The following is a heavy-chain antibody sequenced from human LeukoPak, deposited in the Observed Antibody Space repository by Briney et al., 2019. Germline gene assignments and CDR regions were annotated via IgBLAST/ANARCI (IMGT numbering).Heavy chain of an antibody. CDR3: ATGALPLGFLWLIRPGNYFSIYRGV. Sequence: GGSLRLSCAASGLTFSTYPMHWVRQAPGKGLEWLTPISPGGHNEDSAESVKGRFTISRENSKNTLYLQMTGHTTEDTAIYFCATGALPLGFLWLIRPGNYFSIYRGVWGKGTMVVVSS. V-gene: IGHV3-30*04. D-gene: IGHD3-3*02. CDR1: GLTFSTYP. J-gene: IGHJ6*03. CDR2: ISPGGHNE.